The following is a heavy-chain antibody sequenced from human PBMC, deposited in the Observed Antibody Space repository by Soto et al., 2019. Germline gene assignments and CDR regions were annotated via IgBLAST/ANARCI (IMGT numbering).Heavy chain of an antibody. Sequence: ASVKVSCKASGFTFTSSAMQWVRQARGQRLEWIGWIVVGSGNTNYAQKFQERVTITRDMSTSTAYMELSSLRSEDTAVYYCAAGYGRGPLGYMDVWGKGTTVTVSS. V-gene: IGHV1-58*02. CDR2: IVVGSGNT. D-gene: IGHD5-18*01. J-gene: IGHJ6*03. CDR3: AAGYGRGPLGYMDV. CDR1: GFTFTSSA.